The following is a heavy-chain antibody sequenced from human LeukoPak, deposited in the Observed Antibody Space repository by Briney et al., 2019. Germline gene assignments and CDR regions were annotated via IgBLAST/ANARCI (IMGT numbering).Heavy chain of an antibody. J-gene: IGHJ4*02. D-gene: IGHD1-26*01. CDR3: AKDVQVGATWDY. V-gene: IGHV3-23*01. CDR1: GFTFSSYG. CDR2: ISGSGGST. Sequence: PGGTLRLSCAASGFTFSSYGMSWVRQAPGKGLEWVSAISGSGGSTYYADSVKGRFTISRDNSKNTLYLQMNSLGAEDTAVYYCAKDVQVGATWDYWGQGTLVTVSS.